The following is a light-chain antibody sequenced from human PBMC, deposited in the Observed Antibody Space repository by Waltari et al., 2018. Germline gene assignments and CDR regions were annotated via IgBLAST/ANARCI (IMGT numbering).Light chain of an antibody. CDR3: SSYAGFNNFVV. CDR1: SSDVGGYNY. J-gene: IGLJ2*01. Sequence: QSALTQPPSASGSPGQSVTISCTGTSSDVGGYNYVSWYQHHPGKAPKLMILEVSKRPSGVPDRFSGSRAGNTASLTVSGLQAEDEADYYCSSYAGFNNFVVFGGGTSVTVL. CDR2: EVS. V-gene: IGLV2-8*01.